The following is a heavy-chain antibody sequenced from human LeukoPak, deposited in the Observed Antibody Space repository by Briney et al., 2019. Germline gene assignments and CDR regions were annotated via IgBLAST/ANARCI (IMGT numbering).Heavy chain of an antibody. D-gene: IGHD3-3*01. V-gene: IGHV4-59*12. J-gene: IGHJ5*02. CDR1: GGSISSYY. CDR2: IYYTGST. CDR3: ARETGSAIFGVVIMMWWFDP. Sequence: SETLSLTCTVSGGSISSYYWSWIRQPPGRGLEWIGYIYYTGSTNYNPSLKSRVTISVDTSKNQFSLKLSSVTAADTAVYYCARETGSAIFGVVIMMWWFDPWGQGTLVTVSS.